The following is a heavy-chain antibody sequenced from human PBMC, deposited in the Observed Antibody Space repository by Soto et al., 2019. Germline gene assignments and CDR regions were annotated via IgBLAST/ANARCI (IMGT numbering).Heavy chain of an antibody. CDR1: GFTFSSYG. J-gene: IGHJ6*02. Sequence: QVQLVESGGGVVQPGRSLRLSCAASGFTFSSYGMHWVRQAPGKGLEWVAVISYDGSNKYYADSVKGRFTISRDNSKNTLYLQMNSLRAEDTPVYYCAKDHPPQYGMDVWGQGTTVTVSS. CDR3: AKDHPPQYGMDV. CDR2: ISYDGSNK. V-gene: IGHV3-30*18.